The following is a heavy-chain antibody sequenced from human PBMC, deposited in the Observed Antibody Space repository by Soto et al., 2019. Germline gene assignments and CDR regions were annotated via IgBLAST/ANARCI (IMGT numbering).Heavy chain of an antibody. D-gene: IGHD3-16*01. Sequence: SETLSLTCTVSGGSISSGGYYWSWIRQHPGKGLEWIGYIYYSGSTNYNPSLKSRVTISVDTSKNQFSLKLSSVTAADTAVYYCARGWGYYFDYWGQGTLVTVSS. CDR2: IYYSGST. J-gene: IGHJ4*02. V-gene: IGHV4-61*08. CDR3: ARGWGYYFDY. CDR1: GGSISSGGYY.